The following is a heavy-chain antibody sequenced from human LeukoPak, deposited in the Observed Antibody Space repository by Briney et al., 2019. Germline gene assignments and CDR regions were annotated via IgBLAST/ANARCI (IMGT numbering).Heavy chain of an antibody. V-gene: IGHV1-2*02. D-gene: IGHD6-6*01. Sequence: ASVKVSRKASGYTFTGYYMHWVRQAPGQGLEWMGWINPNSGGTNYAQKFQGRVTMTRDTSISTAYMELSRLRSDDTAVYYCARAQKNIAARLGGYWFDPWGQGTLVTVSS. CDR2: INPNSGGT. J-gene: IGHJ5*02. CDR3: ARAQKNIAARLGGYWFDP. CDR1: GYTFTGYY.